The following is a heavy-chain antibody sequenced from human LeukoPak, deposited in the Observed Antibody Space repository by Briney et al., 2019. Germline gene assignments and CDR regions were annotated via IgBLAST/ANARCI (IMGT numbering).Heavy chain of an antibody. Sequence: SQTLSLTCAISGGSVSSNSAAWNWIRQFPSRGLEWLGRTYYRSKWYNDYAVSVKSRITINPDTSKNQFSLQLNSVTPEDTAVYYCAREPSMVRGVIISSPDFYNWFVPWGQGTLVTVSS. V-gene: IGHV6-1*01. CDR2: TYYRSKWYN. J-gene: IGHJ5*02. CDR1: GGSVSSNSAA. CDR3: AREPSMVRGVIISSPDFYNWFVP. D-gene: IGHD3-10*01.